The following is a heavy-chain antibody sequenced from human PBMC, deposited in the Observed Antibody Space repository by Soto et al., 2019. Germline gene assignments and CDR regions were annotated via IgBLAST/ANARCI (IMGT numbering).Heavy chain of an antibody. V-gene: IGHV3-53*01. CDR2: IYSGGST. J-gene: IGHJ4*02. Sequence: GGSLRRSCAASGFTVSSNYMSWVRQAPGKGLEWVSVIYSGGSTYYADSVKGRFTISRDNSKNTLYLQMDSLRAEDTAVYYCARVWDYDSSGYYYWGQGTLVTVSS. D-gene: IGHD3-22*01. CDR3: ARVWDYDSSGYYY. CDR1: GFTVSSNY.